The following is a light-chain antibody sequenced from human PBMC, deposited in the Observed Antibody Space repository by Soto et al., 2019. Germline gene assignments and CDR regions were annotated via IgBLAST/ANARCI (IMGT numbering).Light chain of an antibody. V-gene: IGKV1D-8*01. J-gene: IGKJ4*02. Sequence: VISMTQSPSFLSASTGDRVTISCRMSQGISSYVAVYQQKTGKAPDILIYAESTLKSGVPSRFSGGGSRKDLILTISWLQSEDFATYYCQKYYRFPSTFGGGTKVDIK. CDR2: AES. CDR3: QKYYRFPST. CDR1: QGISSY.